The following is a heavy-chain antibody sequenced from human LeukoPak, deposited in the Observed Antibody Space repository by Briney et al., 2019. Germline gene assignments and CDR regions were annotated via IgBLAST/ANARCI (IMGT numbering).Heavy chain of an antibody. J-gene: IGHJ4*02. Sequence: GGSLRLSCAASGFTFSSYSMNWVRQAPGKGLEWVANIKQDGSEKYYVDSVKDRFTISRDNAKNSLYLQMNSLRAEDAAVYYCTRENWYIDYWGQGNLVTVSP. CDR3: TRENWYIDY. CDR1: GFTFSSYS. CDR2: IKQDGSEK. V-gene: IGHV3-7*01.